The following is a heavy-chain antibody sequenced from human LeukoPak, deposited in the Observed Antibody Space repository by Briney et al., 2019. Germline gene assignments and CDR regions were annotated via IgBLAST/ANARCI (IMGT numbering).Heavy chain of an antibody. D-gene: IGHD5-18*01. V-gene: IGHV3-48*04. CDR2: ISGYGDTT. J-gene: IGHJ4*02. CDR3: ARDLSGVTGYTYGRGIDY. Sequence: GGSLRLSCSASGFTFSSFAMNWVRQAPGKGLEWVSIISGYGDTTYYTDSVKGRFTISRDNAKTSLYLQMNSLRAEDTAVYYCARDLSGVTGYTYGRGIDYWGQGTLVTVSS. CDR1: GFTFSSFA.